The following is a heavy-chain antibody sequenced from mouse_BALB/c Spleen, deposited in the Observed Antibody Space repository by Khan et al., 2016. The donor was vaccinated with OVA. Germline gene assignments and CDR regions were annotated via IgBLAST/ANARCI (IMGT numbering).Heavy chain of an antibody. D-gene: IGHD1-1*02. Sequence: VQLQESGAELMKPGASVKISCKATGYTFSSYWIEWVKQRPGHGLEWIGEILPGSGSTNYNERFKGKATFTADTSSNTVYMQLSSLTSDDSAVYYCARCGKHCYFDVWGEGTTVTVSS. CDR3: ARCGKHCYFDV. V-gene: IGHV1-9*01. J-gene: IGHJ1*01. CDR1: GYTFSSYW. CDR2: ILPGSGST.